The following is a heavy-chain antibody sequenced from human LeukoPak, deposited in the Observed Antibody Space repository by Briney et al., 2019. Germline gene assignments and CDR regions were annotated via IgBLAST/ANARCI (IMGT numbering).Heavy chain of an antibody. V-gene: IGHV4-59*11. CDR1: GVHLSSHD. J-gene: IGHJ6*03. CDR2: THYSGST. Sequence: SETLSLPCSVSGVHLSSHDWGWLRPPPGHGLHRIGYTHYSGSTNYNPSLKSRVTMSVDTSKTQFSLKMSSVTAADTAVYYCARCGSNNRGYQYMDDWGKGTTVTVSS. D-gene: IGHD2/OR15-2a*01. CDR3: ARCGSNNRGYQYMDD.